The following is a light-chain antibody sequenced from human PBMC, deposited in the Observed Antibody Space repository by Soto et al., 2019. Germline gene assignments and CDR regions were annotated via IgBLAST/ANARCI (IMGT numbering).Light chain of an antibody. CDR1: QSLLYSSNKKNY. CDR2: WAT. Sequence: DIVMTQSPDSLAVSLGERATINCKSSQSLLYSSNKKNYLAWYQQKSGQSPKLLIYWATTRESGVPDRFSGSGSGTDFTLTISSLQADDVAVYYCQQYYSAPTFGPGTTVDI. J-gene: IGKJ3*01. V-gene: IGKV4-1*01. CDR3: QQYYSAPT.